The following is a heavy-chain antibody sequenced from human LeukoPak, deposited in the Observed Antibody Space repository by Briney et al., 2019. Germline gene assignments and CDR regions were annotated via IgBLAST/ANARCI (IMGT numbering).Heavy chain of an antibody. V-gene: IGHV4-61*08. D-gene: IGHD3-22*01. CDR2: IYYSGST. Sequence: PSETLSLTCTVSGGSISSGDYYWSWIRQPPGKGLEWIGYIYYSGSTNYNPSLKSRVTISVDTSKNQFSLKLSSVTAADTAVYYCARSPLSPYYDSSGYYSNAFDIWGQGTMVTVSS. CDR1: GGSISSGDYY. CDR3: ARSPLSPYYDSSGYYSNAFDI. J-gene: IGHJ3*02.